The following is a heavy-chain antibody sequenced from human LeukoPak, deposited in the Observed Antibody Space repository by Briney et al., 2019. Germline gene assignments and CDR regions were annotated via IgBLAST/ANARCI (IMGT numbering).Heavy chain of an antibody. CDR1: GFTFSSYG. D-gene: IGHD1-26*01. J-gene: IGHJ4*02. CDR2: ISYDGSNK. CDR3: AKEEVGATTGDY. V-gene: IGHV3-30*18. Sequence: GGSLRLSCAASGFTFSSYGMHWVRQAPGKGLECVAVISYDGSNKYYADSVKGRFTISRDNSKNTLYLQMNSLRAEDTAVYYCAKEEVGATTGDYWGQGTLVTVSS.